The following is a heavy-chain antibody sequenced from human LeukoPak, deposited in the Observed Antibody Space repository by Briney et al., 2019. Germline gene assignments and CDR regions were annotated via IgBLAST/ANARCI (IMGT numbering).Heavy chain of an antibody. V-gene: IGHV3-33*06. CDR2: IWSDGTNK. CDR3: AKDIQGGFDYTNSLDS. Sequence: GGSLRLSCAASGFMFTSYGMHWVRQAPGKGLEWVAVIWSDGTNKYYSDSVKGRFAISRDDSNDMVYLQMNGLRAEDTAVYYCAKDIQGGFDYTNSLDSWGQGTLVTVSS. CDR1: GFMFTSYG. D-gene: IGHD4-11*01. J-gene: IGHJ4*02.